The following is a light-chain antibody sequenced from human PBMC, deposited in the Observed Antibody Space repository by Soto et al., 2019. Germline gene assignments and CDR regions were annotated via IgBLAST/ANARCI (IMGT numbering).Light chain of an antibody. Sequence: QSVLTQPPSVSGAPGQRVTLSCTGNSSNLGAGYDVHWYKQVPGAAPKLVIFGNRNRPSGVPERFSGSKSGTSASLAITGLQAEDEADYYGQAYDYSLTASVFGGGTKLTVL. V-gene: IGLV1-40*01. CDR3: QAYDYSLTASV. CDR1: SSNLGAGYD. J-gene: IGLJ3*02. CDR2: GNR.